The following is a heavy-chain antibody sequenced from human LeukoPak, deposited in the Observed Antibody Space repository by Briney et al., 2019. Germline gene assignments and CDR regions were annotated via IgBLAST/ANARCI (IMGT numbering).Heavy chain of an antibody. CDR3: ARVKMEGAADY. V-gene: IGHV3-30*03. Sequence: PGGSLRLSCAAPGFTFSSYGMHWVRQAPGKGLEWVAVISYDGSNKYYADSVKGRFTISRDNSKNSLYLQMNSLRAEDTAVYYCARVKMEGAADYWGQGTLVTVSS. D-gene: IGHD5-24*01. CDR2: ISYDGSNK. CDR1: GFTFSSYG. J-gene: IGHJ4*02.